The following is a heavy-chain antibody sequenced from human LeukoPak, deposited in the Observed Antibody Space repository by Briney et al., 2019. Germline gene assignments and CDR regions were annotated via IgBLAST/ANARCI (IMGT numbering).Heavy chain of an antibody. CDR2: ISGSGGST. CDR3: AKDGSGWYDY. V-gene: IGHV3-23*01. J-gene: IGHJ4*02. CDR1: GFTFGTYA. Sequence: GGSLRLSCAASGFTFGTYAMSWVRQAPGKGLEWISAISGSGGSTYYADSVKGRFTISRDNSKNTQYLQMNSLRAEDTAVYYCAKDGSGWYDYWGQGTLVTVSS. D-gene: IGHD6-19*01.